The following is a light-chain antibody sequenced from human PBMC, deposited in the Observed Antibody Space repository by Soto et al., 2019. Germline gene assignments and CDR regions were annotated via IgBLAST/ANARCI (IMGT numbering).Light chain of an antibody. J-gene: IGKJ1*01. CDR3: QQYLKSPWT. CDR1: QTVSSNY. CDR2: GAS. V-gene: IGKV3-20*01. Sequence: EIVLTQSPGTLSLSPGERATLSCGASQTVSSNYLAWYQQKPGQAPRLLIYGASSRATGIPDRFSGSGSGTDFVLTISRLEPEDFAVYYCQQYLKSPWTLGQGTKVDIK.